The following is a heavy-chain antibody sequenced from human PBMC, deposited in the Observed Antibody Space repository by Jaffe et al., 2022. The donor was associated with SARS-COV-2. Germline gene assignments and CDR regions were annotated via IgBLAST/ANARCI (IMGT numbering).Heavy chain of an antibody. CDR1: GFTVSSNY. J-gene: IGHJ4*02. CDR2: IYSGGST. D-gene: IGHD3-10*01. CDR3: ARDNSMVRGAVGY. Sequence: EVQLVESGGGLIQPGGSLRLSCAASGFTVSSNYMSWVRQAPGKGLEWVSVIYSGGSTYYADSVKGRFTISRDNSKNTLYLQMNSLRAEDTAVYYCARDNSMVRGAVGYWGQGTLVTVSS. V-gene: IGHV3-53*01.